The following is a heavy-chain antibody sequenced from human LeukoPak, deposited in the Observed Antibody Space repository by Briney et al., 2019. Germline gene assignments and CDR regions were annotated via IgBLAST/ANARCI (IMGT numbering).Heavy chain of an antibody. CDR1: GFNFDNFA. CDR2: ISHDGRTK. J-gene: IGHJ4*02. CDR3: ARPSPPGDGYNPPDH. Sequence: PGKSLTLSCVVSGFNFDNFAMHWDRQPLGKGLEWVAVISHDGRTKYYADSMKGRITISRDNSKNTLFLQMNNLRSEDTAVYFCARPSPPGDGYNPPDHWGQGTLVTVSS. V-gene: IGHV3-30*04. D-gene: IGHD5-24*01.